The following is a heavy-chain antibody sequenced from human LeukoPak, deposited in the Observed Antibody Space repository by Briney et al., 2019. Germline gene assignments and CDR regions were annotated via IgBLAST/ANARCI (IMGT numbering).Heavy chain of an antibody. CDR2: ISSSSSNI. J-gene: IGHJ1*01. CDR1: GFTFSSYS. Sequence: GGSLRLSCAASGFTFSSYSMNWVRQAPGKGLEWVSSISSSSSNIYYADSVKGRFTISRDNAKNSLYLQMNSLRAEDTAVYYCASFYDSSGYYTRAEYFQHWGQGTLVTVSS. D-gene: IGHD3-22*01. CDR3: ASFYDSSGYYTRAEYFQH. V-gene: IGHV3-21*01.